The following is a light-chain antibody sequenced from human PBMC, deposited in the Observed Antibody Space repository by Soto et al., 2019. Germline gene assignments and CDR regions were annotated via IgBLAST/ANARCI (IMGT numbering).Light chain of an antibody. Sequence: EIVMTQSPATLSVSPGERATLSCRASQSVGSHLAWYQQRPGQAPRLLIYGASYRATGIPARFSGSGSGTDFTLIISSLQSEDFAVYYCQQYDNWPPFTFGPETKVDIK. V-gene: IGKV3-15*01. CDR2: GAS. CDR3: QQYDNWPPFT. J-gene: IGKJ3*01. CDR1: QSVGSH.